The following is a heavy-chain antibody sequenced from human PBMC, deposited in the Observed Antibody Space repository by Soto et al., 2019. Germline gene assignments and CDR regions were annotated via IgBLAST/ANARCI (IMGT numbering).Heavy chain of an antibody. D-gene: IGHD7-27*01. CDR3: ARRWGRTFDY. CDR1: SASISSSGYY. CDR2: FYYSGST. V-gene: IGHV4-39*01. Sequence: PSETLSLTCTVSSASISSSGYYWGWIRQSPGKGLEWIGSFYYSGSTYYNPSLKSRVTISVDTSKNQFSLKVTSVTAADTAVYYCARRWGRTFDYWGQGTLVTVSS. J-gene: IGHJ4*02.